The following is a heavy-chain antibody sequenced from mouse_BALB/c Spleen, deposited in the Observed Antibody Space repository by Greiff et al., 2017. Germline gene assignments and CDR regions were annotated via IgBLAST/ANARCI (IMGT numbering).Heavy chain of an antibody. CDR2: IRSKSNNYAT. J-gene: IGHJ4*01. CDR1: GFTFTTYA. Sequence: EVHLVESGGGLVQPKGSLKLSCAASGFTFTTYAMNWVRQAPGKGLEWVARIRSKSNNYATYYADSVKDRFTISRDDSQSMLYLQMNNLKTEDTAMYYCVRQSYDGYYRYYAMDYWGQGTSVTVSS. D-gene: IGHD2-3*01. V-gene: IGHV10-1*02. CDR3: VRQSYDGYYRYYAMDY.